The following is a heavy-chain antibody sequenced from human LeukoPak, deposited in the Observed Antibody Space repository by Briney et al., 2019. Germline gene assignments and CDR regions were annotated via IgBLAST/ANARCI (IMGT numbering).Heavy chain of an antibody. Sequence: ASVNVSCKASGYTFTGYYMHWVRQAPGQGLEWMGWINPNSGGTNYAQKFQGRVTMTRDTSISTAYMELSRLRSDDTAVYYCAREYYYDSSGYIDYWGQGTPVTVSS. J-gene: IGHJ4*02. CDR3: AREYYYDSSGYIDY. CDR2: INPNSGGT. V-gene: IGHV1-2*02. CDR1: GYTFTGYY. D-gene: IGHD3-22*01.